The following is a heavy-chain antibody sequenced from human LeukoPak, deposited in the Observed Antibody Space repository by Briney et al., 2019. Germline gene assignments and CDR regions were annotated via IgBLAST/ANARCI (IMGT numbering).Heavy chain of an antibody. CDR3: AKEGSSSWDREFDY. J-gene: IGHJ4*02. CDR2: ISSSGSTI. V-gene: IGHV3-11*01. Sequence: GGSLRLSCAASGFTFSDYYMSWIRQAPGKGLEWVSYISSSGSTIYYADSVKGRFTISRDNAKNSLYLQMNSLRAEDTAVYYCAKEGSSSWDREFDYWGQGTLVTVSS. CDR1: GFTFSDYY. D-gene: IGHD6-13*01.